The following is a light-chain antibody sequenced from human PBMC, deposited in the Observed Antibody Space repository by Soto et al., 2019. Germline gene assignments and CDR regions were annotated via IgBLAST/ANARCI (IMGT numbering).Light chain of an antibody. CDR3: TAWDDRLDGPV. CDR1: SSNIGSNT. CDR2: STN. V-gene: IGLV1-44*01. J-gene: IGLJ2*01. Sequence: QSVLTQPPSASGTPGQRVTISCSSSSSNIGSNTVNWYQHFPGTAPKLLIYSTNRRPSGVPDRFSGSKSDTSASLTISGLQSEDAADYYCTAWDDRLDGPVFGGGTKVTVL.